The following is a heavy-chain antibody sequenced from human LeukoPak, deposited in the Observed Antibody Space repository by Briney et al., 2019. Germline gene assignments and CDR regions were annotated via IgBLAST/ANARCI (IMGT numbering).Heavy chain of an antibody. CDR3: AKVALDSSGYYLFDY. CDR1: GFTFSSYA. J-gene: IGHJ4*02. Sequence: GGSLRLSCAASGFTFSSYAMSWVRQAPGKGLEWVSAISGSGGSTYYADSVKGRFTISRDNSKNTLYLQMSSLRAEDTAVYYCAKVALDSSGYYLFDYWGQGTLVTVSS. CDR2: ISGSGGST. D-gene: IGHD3-22*01. V-gene: IGHV3-23*01.